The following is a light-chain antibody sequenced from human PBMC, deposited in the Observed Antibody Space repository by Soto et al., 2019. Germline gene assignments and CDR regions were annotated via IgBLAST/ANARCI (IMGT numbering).Light chain of an antibody. CDR3: RSYTSSTTFVV. CDR1: SSDVGGYNF. V-gene: IGLV2-14*01. CDR2: DVS. J-gene: IGLJ2*01. Sequence: QSALTQPASVSGSPGQSITISCTGSSSDVGGYNFVSWYQQYPGKAPKLMVHDVSSRPSGISDRFSGSKSGNTASLTISGLQAEDEADYYCRSYTSSTTFVVFGGGTQLTVL.